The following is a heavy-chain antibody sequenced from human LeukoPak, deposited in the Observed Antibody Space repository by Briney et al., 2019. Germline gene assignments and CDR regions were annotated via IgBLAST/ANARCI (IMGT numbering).Heavy chain of an antibody. J-gene: IGHJ3*02. D-gene: IGHD3-22*01. CDR2: IFPDDSDR. CDR3: ARQRSSGRFDGFDI. Sequence: GESLKISCKGSGYSFTTYWIGWVRQLPGKGLEWMGIIFPDDSDRRYGPSFRGQVTISADKSINTAYLQWSSLKASDTALYYCARQRSSGRFDGFDIWGQGTMVTVSS. CDR1: GYSFTTYW. V-gene: IGHV5-51*01.